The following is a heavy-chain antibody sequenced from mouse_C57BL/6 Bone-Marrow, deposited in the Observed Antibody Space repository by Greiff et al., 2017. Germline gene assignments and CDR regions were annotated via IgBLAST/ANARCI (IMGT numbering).Heavy chain of an antibody. CDR3: ARGGYYGRNFFDY. V-gene: IGHV1-69*01. J-gene: IGHJ2*01. CDR1: GYTFTSYW. CDR2: IDPSYSYT. D-gene: IGHD1-1*01. Sequence: QVQLQQPGAELVMPGASVKLSCKASGYTFTSYWMHWVKQRPGQGLEWIGEIDPSYSYTNYNQKFNGKSTLTVDLSFSTAYMQLSSLTSADSAVYYCARGGYYGRNFFDYWGQGTTLTVSS.